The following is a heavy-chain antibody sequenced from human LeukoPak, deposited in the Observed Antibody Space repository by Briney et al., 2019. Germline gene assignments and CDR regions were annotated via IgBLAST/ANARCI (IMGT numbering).Heavy chain of an antibody. CDR3: ARMDRGAYNSPYYFDY. CDR1: GFTFSSYS. Sequence: GGSPILSCAASGFTFSSYSMNWVRHTPGKGLQWVSYISSSGTTIYYADSAKGRFTISRDNVKNSLYLQMDSLRDEDTAIYYCARMDRGAYNSPYYFDYWGQGTLVTVSS. V-gene: IGHV3-48*02. D-gene: IGHD5-24*01. CDR2: ISSSGTTI. J-gene: IGHJ4*02.